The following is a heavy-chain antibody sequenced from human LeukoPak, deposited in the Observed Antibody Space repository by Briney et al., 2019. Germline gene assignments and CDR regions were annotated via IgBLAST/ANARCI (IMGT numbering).Heavy chain of an antibody. J-gene: IGHJ4*02. D-gene: IGHD1-26*01. CDR3: AKEMWELPWH. Sequence: GGSLRLSCAASAFTFSSYWMHWVRQAPGKGLEWVSRIKGDESSINYADSVEGRFTISRDNSKNTLYLQMSSLRAEDTAVYYCAKEMWELPWHWGQGTLVTVSS. V-gene: IGHV3-74*01. CDR1: AFTFSSYW. CDR2: IKGDESSI.